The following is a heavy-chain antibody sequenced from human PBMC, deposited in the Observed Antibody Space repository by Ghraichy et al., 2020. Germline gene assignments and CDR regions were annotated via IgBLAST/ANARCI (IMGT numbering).Heavy chain of an antibody. V-gene: IGHV7-4-1*02. Sequence: ASVKVSCKASGYTFTSYAINWVRQAPGQGLEWMGWINTYTGNPTYAQGFPGRFVFSLDTSVSTAYLQISSLKAEDTAVYYCAREGYSYGFPVDYWGQGTLVTVSS. CDR2: INTYTGNP. CDR1: GYTFTSYA. J-gene: IGHJ4*02. CDR3: AREGYSYGFPVDY. D-gene: IGHD5-18*01.